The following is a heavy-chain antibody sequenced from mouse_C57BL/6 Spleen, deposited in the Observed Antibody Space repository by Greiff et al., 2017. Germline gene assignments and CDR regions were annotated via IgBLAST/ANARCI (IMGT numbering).Heavy chain of an antibody. CDR1: GYTFTSYW. V-gene: IGHV1-69*01. CDR3: ARCQQDESNRGNYVRDYFDY. Sequence: QVQLQQPGAELVMPGASVKLSCKASGYTFTSYWMHWVKQRPGQGLEWIGEIDPSDSYTNYNQKFKGKSTLTVDKSSSPPYMQLRSLTSEDSAVYDCARCQQDESNRGNYVRDYFDYWGQGTTLTVSS. CDR2: IDPSDSYT. J-gene: IGHJ2*01. D-gene: IGHD2-1*01.